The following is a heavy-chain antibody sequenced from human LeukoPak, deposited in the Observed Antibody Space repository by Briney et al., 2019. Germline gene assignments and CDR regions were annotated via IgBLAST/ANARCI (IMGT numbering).Heavy chain of an antibody. V-gene: IGHV3-30-3*01. CDR3: ATDIVLMVYAMEY. J-gene: IGHJ4*02. CDR1: GFTFSSYA. D-gene: IGHD2-8*01. Sequence: GGSLRLSCAASGFTFSSYAMHWVRQAPGKGLEWVAVISYDGSNKYYADSVKGRFTISRDNSKNTLYLQMNSLRAEDTAVYYCATDIVLMVYAMEYWGQGTLVTVSS. CDR2: ISYDGSNK.